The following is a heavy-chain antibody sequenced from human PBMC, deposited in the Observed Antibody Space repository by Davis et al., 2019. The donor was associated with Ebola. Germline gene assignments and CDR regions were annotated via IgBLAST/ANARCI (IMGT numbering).Heavy chain of an antibody. J-gene: IGHJ4*02. CDR1: GYTFTGYY. CDR3: ARGRHCSYSGSNYLNS. CDR2: IDPNSGGT. V-gene: IGHV1-2*02. Sequence: ASVQVSCKASGYTFTGYYMHWVRQAPGQGLEWMGWIDPNSGGTNYAQKFQGRVTMTRDTSISTAYMELSRLTSDDTAVYYCARGRHCSYSGSNYLNSWGQGTLVTVSS. D-gene: IGHD1-26*01.